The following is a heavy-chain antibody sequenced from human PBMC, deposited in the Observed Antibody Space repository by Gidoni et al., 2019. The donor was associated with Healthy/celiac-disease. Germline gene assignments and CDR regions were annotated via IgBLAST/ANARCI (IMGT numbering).Heavy chain of an antibody. CDR1: GGSFSGYY. J-gene: IGHJ4*02. CDR2: IKHSGST. Sequence: QVQLQQWGAGLLKPSATLSLTCAFYGGSFSGYYWSWIRQPPGKGLEWIGEIKHSGSTNYNPSRKSRVTISVDTSKNQFSLKLSSVTAADTAVYYCARGRVRRYCSGGSCYRGPFDYWGQGTLVTVSS. V-gene: IGHV4-34*01. D-gene: IGHD2-15*01. CDR3: ARGRVRRYCSGGSCYRGPFDY.